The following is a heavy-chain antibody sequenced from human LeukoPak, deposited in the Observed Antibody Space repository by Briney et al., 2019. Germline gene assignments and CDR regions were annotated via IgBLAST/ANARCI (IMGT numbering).Heavy chain of an antibody. CDR1: GFTFSTYW. CDR3: ATAHCSSISCQGGDAFDI. Sequence: GGSLRLSCAASGFTFSTYWMSWVRQAAGKGREWVANIQQDGSEKYYVDSVKGRFTISRDNAKNSLYLQMNSLRAEDTAVYYCATAHCSSISCQGGDAFDIWGQGTKVTVSS. J-gene: IGHJ3*02. D-gene: IGHD2-2*01. CDR2: IQQDGSEK. V-gene: IGHV3-7*01.